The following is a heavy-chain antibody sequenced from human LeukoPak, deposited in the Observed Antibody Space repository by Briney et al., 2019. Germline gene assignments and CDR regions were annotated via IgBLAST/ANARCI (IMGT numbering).Heavy chain of an antibody. V-gene: IGHV4-34*01. D-gene: IGHD6-13*01. CDR2: INHSGST. CDR3: ASLRGGIAAAGDLDY. J-gene: IGHJ4*02. Sequence: PSETLSLTCAVYGGSFSGYYWSWIRQPPGKGLEWIGEINHSGSTNYNPSLKSRVTISVDTSKNQFSLKLSSVTAADTAVYYCASLRGGIAAAGDLDYWGQGTLVTVSS. CDR1: GGSFSGYY.